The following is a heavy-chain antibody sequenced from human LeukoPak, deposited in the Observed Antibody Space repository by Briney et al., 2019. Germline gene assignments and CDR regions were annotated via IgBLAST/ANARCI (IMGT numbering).Heavy chain of an antibody. J-gene: IGHJ1*01. V-gene: IGHV6-1*01. D-gene: IGHD6-19*01. CDR2: ASYKSEWSF. Sequence: SQTLSLTCAISGDSVSNNTVAWNWARQSPSRGLEWLGRASYKSEWSFNYAVSVKSRITINADTSKNQFSLRLNSVTPEDTAVYYCARWDHGSARFQNWGQGTLVTVSS. CDR1: GDSVSNNTVA. CDR3: ARWDHGSARFQN.